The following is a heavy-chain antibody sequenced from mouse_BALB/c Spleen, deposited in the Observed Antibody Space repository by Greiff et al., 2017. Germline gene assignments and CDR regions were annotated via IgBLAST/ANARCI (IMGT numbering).Heavy chain of an antibody. J-gene: IGHJ3*01. Sequence: QVQLQQSGAELVRSGASVKMSCKASGYTFTSYNMHWVKQTPGQGLEWIGYIYPGNGGTNYNQKFKGKATLTADTSSSTAYMQISSLTSEDSAVYFCARGSSGYTWFAYWGQGTLVTVSA. CDR3: ARGSSGYTWFAY. CDR1: GYTFTSYN. V-gene: IGHV1-12*01. CDR2: IYPGNGGT. D-gene: IGHD3-1*01.